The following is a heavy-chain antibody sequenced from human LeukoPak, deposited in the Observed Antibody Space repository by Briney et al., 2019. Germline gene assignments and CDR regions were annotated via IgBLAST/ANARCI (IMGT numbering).Heavy chain of an antibody. D-gene: IGHD1-26*01. CDR2: IYASGSS. V-gene: IGHV4-4*07. J-gene: IGHJ4*02. Sequence: SETLSLTCNVSGGSISSSYWSWIRQPAGKGLEWIGRIYASGSSNYNPSLKSRVTMSVDTSKNQFSLNLSSVTAADTAVYYCASGNYYQDYWGQGTVVTVSP. CDR3: ASGNYYQDY. CDR1: GGSISSSY.